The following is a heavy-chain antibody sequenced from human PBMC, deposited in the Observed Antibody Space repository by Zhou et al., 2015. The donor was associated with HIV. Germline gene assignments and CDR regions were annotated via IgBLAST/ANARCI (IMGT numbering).Heavy chain of an antibody. CDR2: IIPIFGTA. CDR1: GGTFSSYA. CDR3: ARQGASRIITIFYYFDY. V-gene: IGHV1-69*01. Sequence: QVQLVQSGAEVKKPGSSVKVSCKASGGTFSSYAISWVRQAPGQGLEWMGGIIPIFGTANYAQKFQGRVTITADESTSTAYMELSSLRSEDTAVYYCARQGASRIITIFYYFDYWGQGTLVTVSS. J-gene: IGHJ4*02. D-gene: IGHD3-3*01.